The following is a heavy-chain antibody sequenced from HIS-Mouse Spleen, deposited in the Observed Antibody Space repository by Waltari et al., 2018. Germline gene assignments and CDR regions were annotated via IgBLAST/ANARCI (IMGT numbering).Heavy chain of an antibody. CDR1: GGSIRRSSYY. J-gene: IGHJ4*02. D-gene: IGHD7-27*01. CDR3: ARQSNWGSGFDY. V-gene: IGHV4-39*01. CDR2: IYYSGST. Sequence: QLQLQESGPGLVKPSETLSLPCTVSGGSIRRSSYYWGWTRQPPGKGLEWIGSIYYSGSTYYNPSLKSRVTISVDTSKNQFSLKLSSVTAADTAVYYCARQSNWGSGFDYWGQGTLVTVSS.